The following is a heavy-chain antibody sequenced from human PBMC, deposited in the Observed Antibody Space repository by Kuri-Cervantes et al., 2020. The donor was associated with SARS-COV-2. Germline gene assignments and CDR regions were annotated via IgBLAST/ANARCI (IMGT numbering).Heavy chain of an antibody. CDR1: VFTFSSYA. CDR2: ISYDGSNK. J-gene: IGHJ4*02. D-gene: IGHD2-21*01. CDR3: ARDRVGVHDS. Sequence: GESMKISCAASVFTFSSYAMHWVRQAPGKGLEWVAVISYDGSNKDYTASGKGRFTISRDNSQNTLYLQMKSLRTEDTALYYCARDRVGVHDSWGQGTLVTVSS. V-gene: IGHV3-30-3*01.